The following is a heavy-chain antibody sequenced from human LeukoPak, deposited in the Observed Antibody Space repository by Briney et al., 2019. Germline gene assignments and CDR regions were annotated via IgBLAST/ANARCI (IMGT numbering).Heavy chain of an antibody. CDR3: ARGGWSVNLPFDY. V-gene: IGHV5-51*01. CDR1: GYSFTSYW. CDR2: IYPGDSDT. J-gene: IGHJ4*02. Sequence: GESLKISCKGSGYSFTSYWIGWVRQMPGKGLEWMGIIYPGDSDTRYSPSFEGQVTISADKSISTAYLQWSSLKASDTATYYCARGGWSVNLPFDYWGQGTLVTVSS. D-gene: IGHD2-15*01.